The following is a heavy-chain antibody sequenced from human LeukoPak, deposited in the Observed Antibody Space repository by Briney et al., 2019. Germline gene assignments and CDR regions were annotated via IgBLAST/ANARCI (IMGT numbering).Heavy chain of an antibody. CDR1: GGSISSNY. D-gene: IGHD6-19*01. J-gene: IGHJ6*02. Sequence: PSETLSLTCSVSGGSISSNYWSWIRQPPGKGLEWIGYISNRGSTNYNPSLESRVTISVDTSKNQFSLKLRSVTAAGTAVYYCARVKRVAVAEYYYYYGLDVWGQGTTVTVSS. CDR2: ISNRGST. CDR3: ARVKRVAVAEYYYYYGLDV. V-gene: IGHV4-59*01.